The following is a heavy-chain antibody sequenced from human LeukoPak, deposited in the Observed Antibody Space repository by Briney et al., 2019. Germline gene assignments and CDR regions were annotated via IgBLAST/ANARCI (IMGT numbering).Heavy chain of an antibody. CDR3: ARSLWPADY. Sequence: GGSLRLSCAASGFTFSNYWMSWVRQAPGKGLEWVADIKQDGSVKKYVDSVKGRFTISRDNAKKSLYLQMDSLRAEDTAVYYCARSLWPADYWGQGTLVTVSS. V-gene: IGHV3-7*01. J-gene: IGHJ4*02. D-gene: IGHD3-10*01. CDR1: GFTFSNYW. CDR2: IKQDGSVK.